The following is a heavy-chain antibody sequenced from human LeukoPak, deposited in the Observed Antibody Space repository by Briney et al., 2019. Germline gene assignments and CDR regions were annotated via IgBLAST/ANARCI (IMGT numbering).Heavy chain of an antibody. CDR2: ISGSGGST. CDR1: GFTFSSYA. CDR3: AKVTMVGWYFDL. V-gene: IGHV3-23*01. Sequence: GGSLGLSCAASGFTFSSYAMSWVRQAPGKGLEWVSAISGSGGSTYYADSVKGRFTISRDNSKNTLDLQMNSLRVEDTAVYYCAKVTMVGWYFDLWGRGTLVTVSS. J-gene: IGHJ2*01. D-gene: IGHD4/OR15-4a*01.